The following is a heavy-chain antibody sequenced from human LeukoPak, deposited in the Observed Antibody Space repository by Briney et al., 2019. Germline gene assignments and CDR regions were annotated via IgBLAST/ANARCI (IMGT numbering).Heavy chain of an antibody. CDR2: IYPGDSDT. Sequence: GESLKISCKGSGYSFTSYWIGLVRQMPGKGLEWMGIIYPGDSDTRYSPSFQGQVTISADKSISTAYLQWSSLKASDTAMYYCASGDLYDSSGYYYVSEYFQHWGQGTLVTVSS. D-gene: IGHD3-22*01. CDR1: GYSFTSYW. CDR3: ASGDLYDSSGYYYVSEYFQH. V-gene: IGHV5-51*01. J-gene: IGHJ1*01.